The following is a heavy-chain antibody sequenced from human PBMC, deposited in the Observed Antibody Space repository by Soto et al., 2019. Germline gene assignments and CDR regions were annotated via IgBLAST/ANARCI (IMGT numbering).Heavy chain of an antibody. CDR3: AREVGGGRYCSGGSCYSDPGPYYFDY. CDR2: IYYSGST. Sequence: KSSETLSLTCTVSGGSISSGDYYWSWIRQPPGKGLEWIGYIYYSGSTYYNPSLKSRVTISVDTSKNQFSLKLSSVTAADTAGYYCAREVGGGRYCSGGSCYSDPGPYYFDYWGQGTLVTVSS. CDR1: GGSISSGDYY. D-gene: IGHD2-15*01. J-gene: IGHJ4*02. V-gene: IGHV4-30-4*01.